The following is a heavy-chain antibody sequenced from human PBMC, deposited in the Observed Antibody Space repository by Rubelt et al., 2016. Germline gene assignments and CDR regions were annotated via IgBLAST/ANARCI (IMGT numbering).Heavy chain of an antibody. J-gene: IGHJ5*02. CDR2: FDPEDGET. D-gene: IGHD5-12*01. V-gene: IGHV1-24*01. CDR1: GYTLTELS. Sequence: SGAEVKKPGASVKVSCKVSGYTLTELSMHWVRQAPGKGLEWMGGFDPEDGETIYAQKFQGRVTMSEDTPTDTAYMELSSLRSEDTAVYYCARDPTTRFTSTGWFDPWGQGTLVTVSS. CDR3: ARDPTTRFTSTGWFDP.